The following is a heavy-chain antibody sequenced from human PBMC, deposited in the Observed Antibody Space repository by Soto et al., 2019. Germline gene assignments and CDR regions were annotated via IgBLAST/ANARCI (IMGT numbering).Heavy chain of an antibody. CDR3: ARQDGIFGWFDP. CDR2: IYPADSDT. J-gene: IGHJ5*02. V-gene: IGHV5-51*01. Sequence: GESLKISCRASGYNFTTACIGLVLQKPGKGLDWMGIIYPADSDTIYSPSFQGQVTFSVDKSINTAFLQMSSLKASDTAIYYCARQDGIFGWFDPWGQGSLVTVS. D-gene: IGHD3-9*01. CDR1: GYNFTTAC.